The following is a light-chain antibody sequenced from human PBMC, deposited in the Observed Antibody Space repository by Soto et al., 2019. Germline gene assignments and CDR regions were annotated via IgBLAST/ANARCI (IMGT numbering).Light chain of an antibody. CDR3: SSYTSSSTPHV. V-gene: IGLV2-14*01. Sequence: QSVLTQPASASGSPGQSITISCTGTSRDVGGYNYVSWYQQHPGKAPKLMIYEVSNRPSGVSNRFSGSKSGNTASLTISGLQAEDEADYYCSSYTSSSTPHVFGTGTKVTVL. CDR2: EVS. CDR1: SRDVGGYNY. J-gene: IGLJ1*01.